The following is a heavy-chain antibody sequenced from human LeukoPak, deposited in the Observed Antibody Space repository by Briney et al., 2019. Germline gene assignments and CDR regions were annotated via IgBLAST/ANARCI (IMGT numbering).Heavy chain of an antibody. CDR3: GGDRPGYWSRTSGGGGGSYYYYGMDV. V-gene: IGHV1-58*01. CDR1: GFTFTSSA. D-gene: IGHD2-2*01. Sequence: SVKVSCKASGFTFTSSAVQWVRQARGQRLEWIGWIVVGSGNTNYAQKFQERVTITRDMSTSTAYMELSSLRSEDTAVYYCGGDRPGYWSRTSGGGGGSYYYYGMDVWGKGTTVTVSS. J-gene: IGHJ6*04. CDR2: IVVGSGNT.